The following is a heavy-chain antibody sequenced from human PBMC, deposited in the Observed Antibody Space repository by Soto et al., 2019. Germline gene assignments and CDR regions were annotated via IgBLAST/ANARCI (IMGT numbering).Heavy chain of an antibody. Sequence: PSETLSLTCAVYGGSFSGYYWSWIRQPPGKGLEWIGEINHSGSTNYNPSPKSRVTISVDTSKNQFSLKLSPVTAADTAVYYCARGEELLYVVDYWGQGTLVTVSS. CDR2: INHSGST. J-gene: IGHJ4*02. D-gene: IGHD2-2*02. CDR1: GGSFSGYY. CDR3: ARGEELLYVVDY. V-gene: IGHV4-34*01.